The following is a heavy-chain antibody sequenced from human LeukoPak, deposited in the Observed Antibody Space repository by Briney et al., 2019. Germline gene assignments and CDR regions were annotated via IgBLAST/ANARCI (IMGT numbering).Heavy chain of an antibody. CDR2: INHSGST. J-gene: IGHJ4*02. CDR1: GGSFSGYY. V-gene: IGHV4-34*01. Sequence: SETLSLTCAVYGGSFSGYYWSWIRQPPGKGLEWIGEINHSGSTNYNPSLKSQVTISVDTSKNQFSLKLSSVTAADTAVYYCARAGDGIAVADFDYWGQGTLVTVSS. CDR3: ARAGDGIAVADFDY. D-gene: IGHD6-19*01.